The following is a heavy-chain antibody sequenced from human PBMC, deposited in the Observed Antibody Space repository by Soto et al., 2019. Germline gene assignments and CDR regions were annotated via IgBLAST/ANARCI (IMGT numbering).Heavy chain of an antibody. CDR2: MNPGSGDT. D-gene: IGHD1-1*01. CDR3: ARDSPKLEPNDSGIIDY. J-gene: IGHJ4*02. CDR1: GYTFTNND. Sequence: GASVKVSCKASGYTFTNNDVSWVRQATGQGLEWMGWMNPGSGDTGYAQKFQGRVTVTRDTSMGTAYMELRSLRSDDTAVYYCARDSPKLEPNDSGIIDYWGQGTLVTVSS. V-gene: IGHV1-8*01.